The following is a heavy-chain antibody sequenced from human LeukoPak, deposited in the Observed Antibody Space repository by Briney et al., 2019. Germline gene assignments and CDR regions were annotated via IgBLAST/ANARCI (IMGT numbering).Heavy chain of an antibody. D-gene: IGHD1-26*01. J-gene: IGHJ4*02. Sequence: PGGSLRLSCAASGFTVSSNYMSWVRQAPGKGPEWVSVIYSGGSTYYADSVKGRFTISRDNSKNTLYLQMNSLRAEDTALYYCAKSRHNTVGATYFDYWGQGTLVSVSS. CDR3: AKSRHNTVGATYFDY. CDR2: IYSGGST. V-gene: IGHV3-53*01. CDR1: GFTVSSNY.